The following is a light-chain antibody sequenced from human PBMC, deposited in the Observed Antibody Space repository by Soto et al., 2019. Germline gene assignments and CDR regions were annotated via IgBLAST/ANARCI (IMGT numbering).Light chain of an antibody. CDR1: QSVSSY. CDR2: DAS. Sequence: EIVLTQSPATLSLSPGERATLSCRASQSVSSYLAWYQQKPGQAPRLLIYDASNRATGIPARFSGSGSGTDFTLPISSLEHDDFAVYYCQQRSNWPPYTFGQGTKLEIK. J-gene: IGKJ2*01. V-gene: IGKV3-11*01. CDR3: QQRSNWPPYT.